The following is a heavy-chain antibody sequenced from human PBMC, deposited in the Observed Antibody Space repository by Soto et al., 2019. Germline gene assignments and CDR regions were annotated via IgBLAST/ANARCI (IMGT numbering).Heavy chain of an antibody. Sequence: PSETLSLTCTVSGGTISSWYWSWIRQPPGKGLEWIGYIYYSGSTNYNPSLKRRVTISIDTSKNQFSLRLSSVAAADTAVYYCARGSRRRAGDGSGSYLHYYYGLDVWGQGTTVTVSS. V-gene: IGHV4-59*12. J-gene: IGHJ6*02. CDR2: IYYSGST. CDR3: ARGSRRRAGDGSGSYLHYYYGLDV. CDR1: GGTISSWY. D-gene: IGHD3-10*01.